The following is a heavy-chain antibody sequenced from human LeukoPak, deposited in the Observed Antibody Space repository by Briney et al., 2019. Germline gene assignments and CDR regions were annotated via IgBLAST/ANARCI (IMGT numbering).Heavy chain of an antibody. CDR2: IYHSGST. D-gene: IGHD6-19*01. V-gene: IGHV4-38-2*02. CDR1: GYSISSGYY. J-gene: IGHJ6*02. Sequence: SETLSLTCTVSGYSISSGYYWGWIRQPPGKGPEWIGNIYHSGSTYYNPSLKSRVTISVDTSKNQFSLKLSSVTAADTAVYYCARAGGMAVALYYGMDVWGQGTTVTVSS. CDR3: ARAGGMAVALYYGMDV.